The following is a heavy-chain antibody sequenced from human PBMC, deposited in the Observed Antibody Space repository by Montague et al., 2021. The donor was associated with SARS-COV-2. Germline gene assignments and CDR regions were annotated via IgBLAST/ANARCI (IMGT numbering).Heavy chain of an antibody. V-gene: IGHV3-30-3*01. CDR1: GFTFSSYA. Sequence: SLRLSCAASGFTFSSYAMHWVRQAPGKGLEWVAVISYDGDNKHYXGSVKGRVTISRDNSKNTLYLQMNSLRADDTAVYYCARVRVGATDYNYYYGLDVWGQGTTVTVSS. CDR3: ARVRVGATDYNYYYGLDV. CDR2: ISYDGDNK. D-gene: IGHD1-26*01. J-gene: IGHJ6*02.